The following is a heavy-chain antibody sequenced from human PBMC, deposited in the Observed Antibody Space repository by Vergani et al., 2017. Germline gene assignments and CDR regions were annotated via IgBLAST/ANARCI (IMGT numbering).Heavy chain of an antibody. V-gene: IGHV7-4-1*02. CDR3: ARDQDYGEAVTFYYFYGMYV. CDR1: GYTFTSYA. D-gene: IGHD4-17*01. J-gene: IGHJ6*02. Sequence: QVQLVQSGSELKKPGASVKVSCKASGYTFTSYAMNWVRQAPGQGIEWMGWINTNTGYPTFAQGFTGRSVCSLDTSVSPAYLQISSLKAEDTAVYYCARDQDYGEAVTFYYFYGMYVWGQGTTVTVSS. CDR2: INTNTGYP.